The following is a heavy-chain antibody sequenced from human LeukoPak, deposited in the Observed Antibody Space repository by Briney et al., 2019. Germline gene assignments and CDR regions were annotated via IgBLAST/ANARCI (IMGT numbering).Heavy chain of an antibody. D-gene: IGHD2-15*01. V-gene: IGHV3-48*01. CDR2: ISSSSSTI. Sequence: PGGSLRLSCSASGFTFSSYSMNWVRQAPGKGLEWVSYISSSSSTIYYADSVKGRFTISRDNAKNSLYLQMNSLRAEDTAVYYCARGADIGYYYYYMDVWGKGTTVTVSS. CDR3: ARGADIGYYYYYMDV. CDR1: GFTFSSYS. J-gene: IGHJ6*03.